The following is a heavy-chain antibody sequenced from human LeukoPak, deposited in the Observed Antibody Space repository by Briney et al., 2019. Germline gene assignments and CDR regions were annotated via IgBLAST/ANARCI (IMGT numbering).Heavy chain of an antibody. Sequence: SETRSLTCTVSGGSISSYYWSWIRQPAGKGLEWIGRIYTSGSTNYNPSLKSRVTMSVDTSKNQFSLKLSSVTAADTAVYYCAREILLGSWFDPWGQGTLVTVSS. J-gene: IGHJ5*02. CDR2: IYTSGST. CDR3: AREILLGSWFDP. V-gene: IGHV4-4*07. CDR1: GGSISSYY. D-gene: IGHD3-10*01.